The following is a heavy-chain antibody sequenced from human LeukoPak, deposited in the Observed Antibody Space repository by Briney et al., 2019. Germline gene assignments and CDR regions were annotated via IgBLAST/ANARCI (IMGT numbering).Heavy chain of an antibody. D-gene: IGHD6-13*01. J-gene: IGHJ4*02. V-gene: IGHV3-21*01. CDR2: ISSSSSYI. CDR1: GFTSSSYS. Sequence: GGSLRLSCAASGFTSSSYSMNWVRQAPGKGLEWVSSISSSSSYIYYADSVKGRFTISRDNAKNSLYLQMNSLRAEDTAVYYCARAGSSWYYFDYWGQGTLVTVSS. CDR3: ARAGSSWYYFDY.